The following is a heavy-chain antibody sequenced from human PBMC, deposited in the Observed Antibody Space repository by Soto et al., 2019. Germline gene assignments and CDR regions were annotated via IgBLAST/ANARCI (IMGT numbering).Heavy chain of an antibody. CDR2: LYYSGST. J-gene: IGHJ5*02. CDR3: AKFQGDDWFDP. Sequence: SETMSLTCTVAGGCVSSGSYSRCWTRQPTGKGLEWRGYLYYSGSTNDNPSLKSRVTTSVDTSKNKFSLKLSSVTAADTAVSYGAKFQGDDWFDPWRQGTLFPVSS. D-gene: IGHD2-21*02. CDR1: GGCVSSGSYS. V-gene: IGHV4-61*01.